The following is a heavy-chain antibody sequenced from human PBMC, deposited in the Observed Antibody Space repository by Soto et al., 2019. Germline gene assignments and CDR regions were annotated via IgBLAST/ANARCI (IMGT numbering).Heavy chain of an antibody. V-gene: IGHV4-30-4*01. D-gene: IGHD4-17*01. J-gene: IGHJ3*02. Sequence: QVHLQESGPGLVKPSQTLSLTCTVSGGSISSGNYYWSLIRQPPGKGLEWIGYMHTSGSTDYNPSLHSRLTISVDTSKHQCSLSLTSVTAADTAVYYCARDNSKASVHYAGAAFDIWGLGTLVTVSS. CDR3: ARDNSKASVHYAGAAFDI. CDR1: GGSISSGNYY. CDR2: MHTSGST.